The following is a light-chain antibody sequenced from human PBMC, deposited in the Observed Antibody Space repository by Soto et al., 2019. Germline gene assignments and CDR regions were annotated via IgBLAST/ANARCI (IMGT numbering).Light chain of an antibody. Sequence: EIVMTQSPDTLSVSPGERATLSCRASQSVSSNLAWYQQNPGQAPRLLIFGASPMATGIPARFSGSGSGTEVTLTISSLQSEDFAFYHCQQYNTWPYTFGQGTTLEIK. V-gene: IGKV3-15*01. J-gene: IGKJ2*01. CDR2: GAS. CDR3: QQYNTWPYT. CDR1: QSVSSN.